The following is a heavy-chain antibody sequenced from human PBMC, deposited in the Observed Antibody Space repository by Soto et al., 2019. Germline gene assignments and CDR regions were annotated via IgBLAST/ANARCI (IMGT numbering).Heavy chain of an antibody. CDR3: AREGAAASDY. D-gene: IGHD6-13*01. V-gene: IGHV4-34*01. J-gene: IGHJ4*02. CDR2: INHSGTT. Sequence: SETLSLTCAVYGRSFSGYYWSWIRQPPGKGLEWIGEINHSGTTNYNPSLKSRVTISVDTSKNQVSLKLSSVTAADTAVYYCAREGAAASDYWGQGTLVTVSS. CDR1: GRSFSGYY.